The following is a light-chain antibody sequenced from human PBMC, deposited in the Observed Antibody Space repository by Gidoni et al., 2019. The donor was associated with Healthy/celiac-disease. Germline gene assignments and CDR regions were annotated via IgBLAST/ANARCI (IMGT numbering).Light chain of an antibody. CDR3: QQRSNWPPEIT. CDR1: QSVSSY. V-gene: IGKV3-11*01. Sequence: DILLTQSPATLSLSPGERATLSCRASQSVSSYLAWYQQKPGQAPRFLIYDASNRATGIPARFSGSGSGKDFTLTISSLEPEDFAVYYCQQRSNWPPEITFGQGTRLEIK. J-gene: IGKJ5*01. CDR2: DAS.